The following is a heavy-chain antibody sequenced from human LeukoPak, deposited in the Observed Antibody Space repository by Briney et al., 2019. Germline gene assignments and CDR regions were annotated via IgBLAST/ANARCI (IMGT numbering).Heavy chain of an antibody. CDR1: GGSISSYY. Sequence: PSETLSLTCTVSGGSISSYYWSWIRQPPGKGLEWIGFIYDSGSTNYNPSLKSRVTISVDTSKNQFSLKLRSVTAADTAVYYCARSTYGYYEDSGYYLYYFDYWGQGTLVTVSS. D-gene: IGHD3-22*01. CDR3: ARSTYGYYEDSGYYLYYFDY. J-gene: IGHJ4*02. CDR2: IYDSGST. V-gene: IGHV4-59*01.